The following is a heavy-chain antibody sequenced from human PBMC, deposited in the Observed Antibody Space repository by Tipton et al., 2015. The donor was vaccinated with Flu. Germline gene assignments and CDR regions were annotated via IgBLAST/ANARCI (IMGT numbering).Heavy chain of an antibody. V-gene: IGHV4-34*01. CDR2: INHSGST. Sequence: TLSLTCAVYGGSFSGYYWSWIRQPPGKGLEWIGEINHSGSTYYSPSLKSRVTISADTSDNQFSLSLSSVTAADTAMYYCTRSLRNSSGSPGYWGQGTLVTVTS. D-gene: IGHD3-22*01. J-gene: IGHJ4*02. CDR3: TRSLRNSSGSPGY. CDR1: GGSFSGYY.